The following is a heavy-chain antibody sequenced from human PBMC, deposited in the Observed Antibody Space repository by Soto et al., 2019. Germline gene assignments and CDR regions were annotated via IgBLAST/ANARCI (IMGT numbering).Heavy chain of an antibody. CDR1: GYTFASYG. V-gene: IGHV1-18*01. J-gene: IGHJ4*02. Sequence: ASVKVSCKASGYTFASYGISWVRQAPGQGLEWMGWISAYNGNTNYAQKLQGRVTMTTDTSTSTAYMELRSLRSDDTAVYYCARDRYYDFWSGYYLGPSLDYCGQGTLVTVSS. D-gene: IGHD3-3*01. CDR2: ISAYNGNT. CDR3: ARDRYYDFWSGYYLGPSLDY.